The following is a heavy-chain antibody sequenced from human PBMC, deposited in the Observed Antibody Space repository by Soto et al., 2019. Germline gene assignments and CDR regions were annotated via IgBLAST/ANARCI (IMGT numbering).Heavy chain of an antibody. D-gene: IGHD2-8*02. CDR2: INHSGST. V-gene: IGHV4-34*01. CDR3: ARDKITGHRYYYGMDV. CDR1: GGSFSGYY. J-gene: IGHJ6*02. Sequence: SETLSLTCAVYGGSFSGYYWTWIRQPPGTGLEWIGEINHSGSTNYNPSLKSRVTISVDTSKNQFSLKLTSVTAADTAVYYCARDKITGHRYYYGMDVWGQGTTVTVSS.